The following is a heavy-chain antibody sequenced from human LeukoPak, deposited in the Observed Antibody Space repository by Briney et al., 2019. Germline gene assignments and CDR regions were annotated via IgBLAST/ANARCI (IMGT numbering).Heavy chain of an antibody. J-gene: IGHJ6*03. V-gene: IGHV3-9*01. CDR2: ISWNSGSI. D-gene: IGHD1-26*01. CDR1: GFTFDDYA. CDR3: AKDNRWSMDYYYMDV. Sequence: PGGSLRLSCAASGFTFDDYAMHWVRQAPGKGLEWVSGISWNSGSIGYADSVKGRFTISRDNAKNSLYLQMNSLRAEDTALYYCAKDNRWSMDYYYMDVWGKGTTVTVSS.